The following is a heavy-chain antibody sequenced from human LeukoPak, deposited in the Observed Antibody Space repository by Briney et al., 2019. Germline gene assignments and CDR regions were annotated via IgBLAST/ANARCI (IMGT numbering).Heavy chain of an antibody. J-gene: IGHJ5*02. V-gene: IGHV3-48*03. CDR3: ARDGLPGRYYYGSGIRNGGWFDP. D-gene: IGHD3-10*01. CDR2: IRNSGTTI. CDR1: GFTFSRYE. Sequence: GGSLRLSCVASGFTFSRYEMNWVRQAPGKGLEWISYIRNSGTTIYYTDSVKGRFTISRDNAKNSLYLQMNSLRADDTAVYYCARDGLPGRYYYGSGIRNGGWFDPWGQGTLVTVSS.